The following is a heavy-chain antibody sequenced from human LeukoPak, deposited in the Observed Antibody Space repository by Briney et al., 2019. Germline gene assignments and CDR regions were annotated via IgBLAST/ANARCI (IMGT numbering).Heavy chain of an antibody. CDR3: ARGALRYSDY. D-gene: IGHD3-9*01. CDR1: GFTFSSYT. J-gene: IGHJ4*02. Sequence: PGGSLRLSCAASGFTFSSYTMNWVRQAPGKGLEWVSSISSSSSAIYYAASVKGRFTISRDNDKNSLYLQMNSLRDEDTAVYYCARGALRYSDYWGQGTLVTVSS. V-gene: IGHV3-48*02. CDR2: ISSSSSAI.